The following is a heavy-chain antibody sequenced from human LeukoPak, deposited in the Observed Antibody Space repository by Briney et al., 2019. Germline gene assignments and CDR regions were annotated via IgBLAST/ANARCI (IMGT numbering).Heavy chain of an antibody. J-gene: IGHJ4*02. CDR2: ISGSGGSS. CDR1: GFTFSSYV. D-gene: IGHD2-2*01. V-gene: IGHV3-23*01. CDR3: AKDHCSSTSCSIDY. Sequence: GGSLRLSCAASGFTFSSYVMSWVRQAPGKGLEWVSAISGSGGSSYYADSVKGRFTISRDNSKNTLYLQMSSLRSEDTAVYYCAKDHCSSTSCSIDYWGQGTLVTVSS.